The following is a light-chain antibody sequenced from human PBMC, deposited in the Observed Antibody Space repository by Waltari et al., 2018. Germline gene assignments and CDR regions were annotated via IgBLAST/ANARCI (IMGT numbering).Light chain of an antibody. V-gene: IGLV2-14*01. CDR3: SSYTSSSTQI. CDR1: SSDVGGYNH. CDR2: EVS. J-gene: IGLJ1*01. Sequence: QSALTQPASVSGSPGQSITISCTGTSSDVGGYNHASWYQQHPGKAPKLMIYEVSNRPSGVSNRFSGSKSGNTASLTISGLQAEDEADYYCSSYTSSSTQIFGTGTKVTVL.